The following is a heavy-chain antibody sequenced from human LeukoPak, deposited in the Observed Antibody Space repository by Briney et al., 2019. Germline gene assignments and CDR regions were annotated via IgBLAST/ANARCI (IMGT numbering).Heavy chain of an antibody. CDR2: LYGGGST. Sequence: GGSLRLSCAASGFIVSSTPMSWVRQAPGKGLEWVSLLYGGGSTYYADSVKGRFTISRDNSKNTLYLQMNSLRAEDTAVYYCARGGSYASFGFDYWGQGTLVTVSS. J-gene: IGHJ4*02. D-gene: IGHD1-26*01. CDR3: ARGGSYASFGFDY. V-gene: IGHV3-53*01. CDR1: GFIVSSTP.